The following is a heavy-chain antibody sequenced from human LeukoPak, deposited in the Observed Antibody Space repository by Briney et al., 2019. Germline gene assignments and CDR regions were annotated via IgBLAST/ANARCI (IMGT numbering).Heavy chain of an antibody. D-gene: IGHD3-22*01. CDR2: IIPIFGTA. Sequence: SVKVSCKASGGTFSSYAISWVRQAPGQGLEWMGGIIPIFGTANYAQKFQGRVTITTDESTSTAYMELSSLRSGDTAVYYCARAFLDYYDSSGSERGAFDIWGQGTMVTVSS. V-gene: IGHV1-69*05. J-gene: IGHJ3*02. CDR3: ARAFLDYYDSSGSERGAFDI. CDR1: GGTFSSYA.